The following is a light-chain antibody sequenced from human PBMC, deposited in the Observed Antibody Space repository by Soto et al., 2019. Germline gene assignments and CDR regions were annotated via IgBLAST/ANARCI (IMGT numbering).Light chain of an antibody. V-gene: IGLV2-14*03. Sequence: QSVLTQPASVSGSPGQSITISCTGTSRDVGAYDYVSWYLLYPDKASLLLIYYVDHRPSGVSSRFSGSKSGNTASLTISGLQAEDEGDYYCCSYADGSIYFFGTGTKVTVL. CDR2: YVD. CDR1: SRDVGAYDY. J-gene: IGLJ1*01. CDR3: CSYADGSIYF.